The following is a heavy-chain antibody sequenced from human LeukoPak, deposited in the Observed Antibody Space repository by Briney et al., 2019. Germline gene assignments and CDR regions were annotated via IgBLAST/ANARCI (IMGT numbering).Heavy chain of an antibody. J-gene: IGHJ5*02. CDR1: GYTFTSYD. CDR2: MNPNSGNT. CDR3: ARGVVVVAAKGDWFDP. V-gene: IGHV1-8*03. Sequence: ASVKVSCKASGYTFTSYDINWVRQATGQGLEWMGWMNPNSGNTGYAQKFQGRVTITRNTSISTAYMELSSLRSEDTAVYYCARGVVVVAAKGDWFDPWGQGTLVTVSS. D-gene: IGHD2-15*01.